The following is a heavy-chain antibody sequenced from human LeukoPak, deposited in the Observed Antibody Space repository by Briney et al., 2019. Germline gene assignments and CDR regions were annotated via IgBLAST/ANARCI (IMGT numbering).Heavy chain of an antibody. CDR1: GYTFTGYY. V-gene: IGHV1-2*02. CDR3: ARDTLGEGEDANYAVYYFDY. J-gene: IGHJ4*02. Sequence: GASVKVSCKASGYTFTGYYMHWVRQAPGQGLEWMGWINPNSGGTNYAQKFQGRVTMTRDTSISTAYMELSRLRSDDTAVYYCARDTLGEGEDANYAVYYFDYWGQGTVVTVSS. D-gene: IGHD4/OR15-4a*01. CDR2: INPNSGGT.